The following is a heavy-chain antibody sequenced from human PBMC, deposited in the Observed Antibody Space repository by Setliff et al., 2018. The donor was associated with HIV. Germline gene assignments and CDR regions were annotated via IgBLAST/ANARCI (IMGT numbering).Heavy chain of an antibody. Sequence: GASVKVSCKTSGGTFSIFSITWVRQAPGQGLEWMGGIIPVFGPPNYAQRFQRRLTITADESTNTAYMELSSLRSEDTAVYYCATDSNFGGIVTPWDYWGQGTLVTVSS. CDR2: IIPVFGPP. V-gene: IGHV1-69*13. CDR3: ATDSNFGGIVTPWDY. J-gene: IGHJ4*02. D-gene: IGHD1-26*01. CDR1: GGTFSIFS.